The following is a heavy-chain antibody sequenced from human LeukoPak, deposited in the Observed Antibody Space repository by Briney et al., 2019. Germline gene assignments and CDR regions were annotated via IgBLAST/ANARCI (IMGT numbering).Heavy chain of an antibody. D-gene: IGHD6-13*01. CDR3: AKTTYEFEYAAAGTSWFDP. Sequence: PGGSLRLSCAASGFTFSSYVMSWVRQAPRKGLEWVSGISGSGGTTNYADSVKGRFTISRDNSKNTLYLQMNSLRAEDTAVYYCAKTTYEFEYAAAGTSWFDPWGQGTLVTVSS. CDR2: ISGSGGTT. J-gene: IGHJ5*02. CDR1: GFTFSSYV. V-gene: IGHV3-23*01.